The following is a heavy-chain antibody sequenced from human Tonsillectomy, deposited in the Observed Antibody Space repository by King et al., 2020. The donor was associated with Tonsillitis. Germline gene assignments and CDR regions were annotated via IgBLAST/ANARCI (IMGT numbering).Heavy chain of an antibody. CDR3: AREGMWTTVTASVGLFDY. V-gene: IGHV1-69*12. CDR2: FIPIFRTA. J-gene: IGHJ4*02. Sequence: QLVQSGAEVKKPGSSVKVSCKASGGTFSTYAISWVRQAPGQGLEWMGGFIPIFRTANYAQKFQGRVTITADESTSTAYMELSSLRSEDTAVYYCAREGMWTTVTASVGLFDYWGRGTLVTVSS. CDR1: GGTFSTYA. D-gene: IGHD4-11*01.